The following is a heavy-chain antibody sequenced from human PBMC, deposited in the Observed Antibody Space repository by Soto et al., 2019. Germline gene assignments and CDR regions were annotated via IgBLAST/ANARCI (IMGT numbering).Heavy chain of an antibody. J-gene: IGHJ4*02. CDR1: GGSISSSSYY. CDR2: IYYSGNT. V-gene: IGHV4-39*02. Sequence: QLQLQESGPGLVKPSETLSLTCTVSGGSISSSSYYWGWIRQPPGKGLEWIGSIYYSGNTNYNPSLKSRVTISVDTSKNKFSLNISSATAADTAVYYCARDRTQQTIFDHWGQGNMVTVSS. CDR3: ARDRTQQTIFDH.